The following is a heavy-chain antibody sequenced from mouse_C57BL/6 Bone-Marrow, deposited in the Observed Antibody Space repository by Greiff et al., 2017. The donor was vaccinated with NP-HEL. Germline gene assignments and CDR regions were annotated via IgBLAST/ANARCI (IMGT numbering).Heavy chain of an antibody. J-gene: IGHJ4*01. CDR3: ACITTVGYAMDY. D-gene: IGHD1-1*01. CDR2: IVPRDGTT. Sequence: EVQLQQSGAELVKPGASVKLSCTASGFNIKDYYMHWVKQRPEQGLGWIGRIVPRDGTTKFAPKFQGKATIPADTSSNTAYLQLSSLTSEDTAVYYCACITTVGYAMDYWGQGTSVTVSS. CDR1: GFNIKDYY. V-gene: IGHV14-2*01.